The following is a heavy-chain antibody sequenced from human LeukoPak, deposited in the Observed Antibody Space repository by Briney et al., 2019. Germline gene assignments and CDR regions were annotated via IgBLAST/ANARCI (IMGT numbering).Heavy chain of an antibody. Sequence: ASVKVSCKASGYTFTSYGISWVRQAPGQGLEWMGWISAYNGNTNYAQRLQGRVTMTTDTSTSTAFMELRSLRSGDTAVYYCARAPPLSGYDYVTYCYYYYGMDVWGQGTTVTVSS. D-gene: IGHD5-12*01. CDR1: GYTFTSYG. J-gene: IGHJ6*02. CDR3: ARAPPLSGYDYVTYCYYYYGMDV. V-gene: IGHV1-18*01. CDR2: ISAYNGNT.